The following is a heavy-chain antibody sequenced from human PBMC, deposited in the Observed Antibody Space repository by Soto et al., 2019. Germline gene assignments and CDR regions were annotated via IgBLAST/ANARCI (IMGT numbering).Heavy chain of an antibody. CDR3: AKDGSYYDTPTESDY. V-gene: IGHV3-23*01. CDR1: GLTFGSYF. CDR2: ISGGGSST. J-gene: IGHJ4*02. D-gene: IGHD3-22*01. Sequence: EVQLLESGGGLVQPGGSLRLSCEASGLTFGSYFMSWVRQAQGKGREWASAISGGGSSTYYADSVKGRCTISRDNSKNTLSLQMNSLRAEDTAVYFCAKDGSYYDTPTESDYWGQGTLVTVSS.